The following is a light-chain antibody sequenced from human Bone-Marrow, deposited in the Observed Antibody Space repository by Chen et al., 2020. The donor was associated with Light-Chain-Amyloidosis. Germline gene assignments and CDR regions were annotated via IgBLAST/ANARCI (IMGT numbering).Light chain of an antibody. Sequence: EIVLTQSPGTPSLSPGEGANLSCRASQTISSNYLTWYQQKFGQAPRLLIYGSSSRATGIPDRFTGSVSGTDFTLTIDRLGPEDFAMYYCQQYGTSPLTFGGGTKVEIK. CDR3: QQYGTSPLT. CDR1: QTISSNY. CDR2: GSS. V-gene: IGKV3-20*01. J-gene: IGKJ4*01.